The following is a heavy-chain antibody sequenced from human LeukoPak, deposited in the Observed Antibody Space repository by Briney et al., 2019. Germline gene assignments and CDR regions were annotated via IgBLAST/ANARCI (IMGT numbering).Heavy chain of an antibody. CDR1: GYTFTRYY. CDR2: INPNSGGT. D-gene: IGHD6-13*01. CDR3: ARDAYSSSWYRGGELEY. J-gene: IGHJ4*02. V-gene: IGHV1-2*04. Sequence: GASVKVSCKASGYTFTRYYMHWVRQAPGQGLEWMGWINPNSGGTNYAQKFQGWVTMTRDTSISTAYMELSRLRSDDTAVYYCARDAYSSSWYRGGELEYWGQGTLVTVSS.